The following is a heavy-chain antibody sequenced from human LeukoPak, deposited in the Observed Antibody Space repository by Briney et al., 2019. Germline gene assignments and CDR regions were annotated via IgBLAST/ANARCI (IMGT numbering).Heavy chain of an antibody. Sequence: GASVKISCKASGGTFSSYAISWVRQAPGQGLEWMGGIIPIFGTANYAQKFQGRVTITADESTSTAYMELSSLRSEDTAVYYCARELSSSCGFDYWGQGTLVTVSS. CDR2: IIPIFGTA. V-gene: IGHV1-69*13. J-gene: IGHJ4*02. CDR1: GGTFSSYA. D-gene: IGHD6-13*01. CDR3: ARELSSSCGFDY.